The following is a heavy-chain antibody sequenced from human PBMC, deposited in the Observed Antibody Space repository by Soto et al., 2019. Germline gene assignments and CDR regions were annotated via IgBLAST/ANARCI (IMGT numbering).Heavy chain of an antibody. D-gene: IGHD3-22*01. CDR1: GFTFSGSA. CDR3: TRPEYFYDSSGDDY. Sequence: LRLSCAASGFTFSGSAIHWVRQASGKGLEWVGRIRSKANSYATAYAASLNGRFTISRDDSKNTAYLQMNSLKTEDTAVYYCTRPEYFYDSSGDDYWGQGTLVTVSS. CDR2: IRSKANSYAT. J-gene: IGHJ4*02. V-gene: IGHV3-73*01.